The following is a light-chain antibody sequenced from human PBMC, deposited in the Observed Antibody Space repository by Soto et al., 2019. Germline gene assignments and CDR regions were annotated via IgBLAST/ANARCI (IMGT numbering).Light chain of an antibody. V-gene: IGKV3-20*01. CDR2: DAS. Sequence: EFVLTQSPGTLSLSPGERATLSCRASQTVRNNYLAWYQQKPGQAPRLLICDASSRATGIPDRFSGGGSGTDFTLTISRLEPEDFAVYYCQQYARPPFAFGQGTKVDIK. J-gene: IGKJ2*01. CDR1: QTVRNNY. CDR3: QQYARPPFA.